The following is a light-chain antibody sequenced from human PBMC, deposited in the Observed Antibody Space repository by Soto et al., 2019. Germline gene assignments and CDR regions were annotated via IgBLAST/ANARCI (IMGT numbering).Light chain of an antibody. Sequence: EIVLTQSPGTLSLSPGERATLSCRASQSVSSSYLAWYQQKPGQAPRLLIYGASSRATGIPARFSGSGSGTDFTLTITSLEPEDFAVYYCQQYGSPPITFGQGTRLEIK. CDR1: QSVSSSY. J-gene: IGKJ5*01. V-gene: IGKV3-20*01. CDR2: GAS. CDR3: QQYGSPPIT.